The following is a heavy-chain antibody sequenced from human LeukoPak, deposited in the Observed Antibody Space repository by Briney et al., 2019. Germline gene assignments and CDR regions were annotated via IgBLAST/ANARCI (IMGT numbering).Heavy chain of an antibody. V-gene: IGHV1-69*06. CDR2: IIPIFGTA. CDR3: ARVPPKYSGSYYRFDP. D-gene: IGHD1-26*01. J-gene: IGHJ5*02. CDR1: GGTFSSYA. Sequence: GASVKVSCKASGGTFSSYAISWVRQAPGQGLEWMGGIIPIFGTANYAQKFQGRVTITADKSTSTAYMELSSLRSEDTAVYYCARVPPKYSGSYYRFDPWGQGTLVTVSS.